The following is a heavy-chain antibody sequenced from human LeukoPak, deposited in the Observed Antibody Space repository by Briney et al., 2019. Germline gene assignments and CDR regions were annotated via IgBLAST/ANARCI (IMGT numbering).Heavy chain of an antibody. CDR2: IYHSGST. J-gene: IGHJ6*02. D-gene: IGHD3-22*01. CDR1: GGSISSSSYY. CDR3: ARVKGGSSGYYYYYYYGMDV. Sequence: TSSETLSLTCTVSGGSISSSSYYWGWIRQPPGKGLEWIGSIYHSGSTNYNPSLKGRVTISVDKSKNQFSLKLSSVTAADTAVYYCARVKGGSSGYYYYYYYGMDVWGQGTTVTVSS. V-gene: IGHV4-39*07.